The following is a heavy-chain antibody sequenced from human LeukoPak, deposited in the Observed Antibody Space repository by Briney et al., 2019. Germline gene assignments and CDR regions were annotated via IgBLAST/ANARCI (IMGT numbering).Heavy chain of an antibody. D-gene: IGHD2-2*01. V-gene: IGHV4-34*01. CDR1: GGSFSGYY. J-gene: IGHJ1*01. CDR2: INHSGST. Sequence: SETLSLTCAVYGGSFSGYYWSWIRQPPGKGLEWIGEINHSGSTNYNPSLKSRVTISVDTSKNQFSLKLSSVTAADTAVYYCARGVMGPAAIQYFQHWGRGTLVTVSS. CDR3: ARGVMGPAAIQYFQH.